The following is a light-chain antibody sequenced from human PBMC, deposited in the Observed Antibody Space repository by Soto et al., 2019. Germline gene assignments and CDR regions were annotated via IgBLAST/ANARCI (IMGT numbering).Light chain of an antibody. CDR3: QQRNSYPRT. J-gene: IGKJ2*01. CDR2: AAS. V-gene: IGKV1-5*01. Sequence: DIQTTQSPSTLSGSVGGRVTITCRASQTISSWLAWYQQKPGKAPNLLISAASTLQSGVPSRFSGSGSETEFTLTITSLQPEDSATYYCQQRNSYPRTFGQGTKVDIK. CDR1: QTISSW.